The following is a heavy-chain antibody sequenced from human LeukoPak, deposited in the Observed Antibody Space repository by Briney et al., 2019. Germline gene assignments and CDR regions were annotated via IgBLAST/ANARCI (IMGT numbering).Heavy chain of an antibody. CDR2: ISHSGST. Sequence: SETLSLTCAVYGGSFSGYYWSWIRQPPGKGLEWIGEISHSGSTNYNPSLKSRVTISVDTSKNQFSLKLSSMTAADTAVYYCARGMAYCGGDCPGYFQHWGQGTLVTVSS. D-gene: IGHD2-21*02. V-gene: IGHV4-34*01. CDR3: ARGMAYCGGDCPGYFQH. J-gene: IGHJ1*01. CDR1: GGSFSGYY.